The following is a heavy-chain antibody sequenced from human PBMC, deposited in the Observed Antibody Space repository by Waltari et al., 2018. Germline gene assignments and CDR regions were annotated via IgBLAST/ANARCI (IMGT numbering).Heavy chain of an antibody. J-gene: IGHJ4*02. CDR2: LRNTGAT. CDR1: GDFPSNAH. Sequence: HVQLQESGPGLVKPSETLSPTCSVSGDFPSNAHWTSIRQAPGKGLEWIAYLRNTGATKCTPSLESRVTVSAVTSKKQFSLRLTSVTAADTAVYYCARLPTKYYDSLGWGFFDQWGQGILVTVSS. CDR3: ARLPTKYYDSLGWGFFDQ. V-gene: IGHV4-59*08. D-gene: IGHD3-22*01.